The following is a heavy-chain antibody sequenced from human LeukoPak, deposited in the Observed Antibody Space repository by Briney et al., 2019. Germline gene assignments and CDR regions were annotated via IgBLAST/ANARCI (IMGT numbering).Heavy chain of an antibody. V-gene: IGHV3-48*03. D-gene: IGHD6-25*01. J-gene: IGHJ4*02. CDR3: ASQKGRIAAAVDY. Sequence: GGSLRLSCAASGFTFSSYEMNWVRQAPGKGLEWLSYISSSGSTKYYADSVKGRFTISRDNAKNPLYLHMDSLRAEDTALYYCASQKGRIAAAVDYWGQGTLVTVSS. CDR1: GFTFSSYE. CDR2: ISSSGSTK.